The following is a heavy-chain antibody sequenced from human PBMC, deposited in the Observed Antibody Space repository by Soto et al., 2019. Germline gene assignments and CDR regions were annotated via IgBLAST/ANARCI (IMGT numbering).Heavy chain of an antibody. V-gene: IGHV3-30*03. CDR1: GFTFSSYG. CDR3: ARDLSSGSSSAHNWFDP. J-gene: IGHJ5*02. Sequence: GGSLRLSCAASGFTFSSYGMHWVRQAPGKGLEWVAVISYDGSNKYYADSVKGRFTISRDNSKNTLYLQMNSLRADDTAVYYCARDLSSGSSSAHNWFDPWGQGTLVTVSS. D-gene: IGHD6-6*01. CDR2: ISYDGSNK.